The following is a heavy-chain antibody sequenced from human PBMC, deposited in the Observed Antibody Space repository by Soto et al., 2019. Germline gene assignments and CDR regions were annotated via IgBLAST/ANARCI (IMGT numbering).Heavy chain of an antibody. J-gene: IGHJ3*01. CDR1: GFSFSSYG. V-gene: IGHV3-33*03. CDR3: ARAQYTGSYFDACDV. CDR2: IWYDGSNK. Sequence: GGALRLSCAESGFSFSSYGMHWVRQAPGKGLDWVAVIWYDGSNKYYAESVKGRFTISRDNSKNTLYVQMNSLTVEDTAVYYCARAQYTGSYFDACDVWGQGTMVTVSS. D-gene: IGHD1-26*01.